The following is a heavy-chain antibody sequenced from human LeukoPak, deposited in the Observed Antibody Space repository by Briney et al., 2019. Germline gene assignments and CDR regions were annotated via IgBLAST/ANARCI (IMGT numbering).Heavy chain of an antibody. J-gene: IGHJ4*02. Sequence: ASVKDSCQASGYTYTSYYLHWVGQAPGQGRAWMGIINPSGGSTSYAWKFQGRVTMTRDTSTSTVYIELSSLRSEDTAVYYSARARDYDILTRAYYFDYGGQGTLVTVSS. V-gene: IGHV1-46*01. CDR3: ARARDYDILTRAYYFDY. CDR1: GYTYTSYY. D-gene: IGHD3-9*01. CDR2: INPSGGST.